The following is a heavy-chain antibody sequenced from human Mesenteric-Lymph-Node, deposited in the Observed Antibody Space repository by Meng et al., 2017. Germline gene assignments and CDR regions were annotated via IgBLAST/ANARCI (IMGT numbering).Heavy chain of an antibody. J-gene: IGHJ6*02. D-gene: IGHD3-10*01. CDR3: ARDGESYMVRGGRYYYYGMDV. V-gene: IGHV3-33*01. Sequence: GESLKISCAASGFTFSSYGMHWVRQAPGKGLEWVAVIWYDGSNKYYADSVKGRFTISRDNSKNTLYLQMNSLGAEDTAVYYCARDGESYMVRGGRYYYYGMDVWGQGTTVTVSS. CDR1: GFTFSSYG. CDR2: IWYDGSNK.